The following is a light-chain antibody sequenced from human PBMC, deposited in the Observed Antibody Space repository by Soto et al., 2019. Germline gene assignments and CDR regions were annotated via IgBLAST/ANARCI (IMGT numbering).Light chain of an antibody. CDR1: QGVSSW. V-gene: IGKV1D-16*01. CDR3: QHYNSYSEA. J-gene: IGKJ1*01. Sequence: DIQMTQSPSSVSASVGDRVTITCRASQGVSSWLAWFQQKPGKAPKLLIYDASSLQSGVPSRFSGSGSGTEFTPTISSLQPDDFATYYCQHYNSYSEAFGQGTKVDIK. CDR2: DAS.